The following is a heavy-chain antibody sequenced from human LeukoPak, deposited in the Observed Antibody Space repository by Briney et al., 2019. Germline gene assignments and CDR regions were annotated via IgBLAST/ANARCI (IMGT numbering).Heavy chain of an antibody. CDR2: IYYTGNT. J-gene: IGHJ5*02. Sequence: SETLSLTCTVSGGSISSSSYHWGWIRQPPGKGLEWISSIYYTGNTYYNPSLKSRVTISVDTSKNQFSLKLTSVTAADTAVYYCARGVDSGGYQHKGFDAWGQGILVTVSS. D-gene: IGHD3-22*01. V-gene: IGHV4-39*07. CDR3: ARGVDSGGYQHKGFDA. CDR1: GGSISSSSYH.